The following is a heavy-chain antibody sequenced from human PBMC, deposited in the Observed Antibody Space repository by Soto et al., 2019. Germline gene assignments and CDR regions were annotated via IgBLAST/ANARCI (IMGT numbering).Heavy chain of an antibody. V-gene: IGHV1-18*01. CDR3: ATGLTGAFDI. CDR2: ISAYNGNT. Sequence: ASVKVSCKASGYTFTSYGISWVRQAPGQGLEWMGWISAYNGNTNYAQKLQGRVTMTEDTSTDTAYMELSSLRSEDTAVYYCATGLTGAFDIWGQGTMVTVSS. J-gene: IGHJ3*02. CDR1: GYTFTSYG.